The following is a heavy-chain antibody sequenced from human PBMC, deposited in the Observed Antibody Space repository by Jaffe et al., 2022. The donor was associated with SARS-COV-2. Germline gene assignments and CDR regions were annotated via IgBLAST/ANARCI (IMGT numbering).Heavy chain of an antibody. D-gene: IGHD3-9*01. V-gene: IGHV1-46*04. CDR2: INPSGGST. J-gene: IGHJ3*02. Sequence: QVQLVQSGAEVKKPGASVKVSCKASGYTFTSYYMHWVRQAPGQGLEWMGIINPSGGSTSYAQKLQGRVTMTRDTSTSTVYMELSSLRSEDTAVYYCARAQDRTVGYYDILTGYYSGAFDIWGQGTMVTVSS. CDR3: ARAQDRTVGYYDILTGYYSGAFDI. CDR1: GYTFTSYY.